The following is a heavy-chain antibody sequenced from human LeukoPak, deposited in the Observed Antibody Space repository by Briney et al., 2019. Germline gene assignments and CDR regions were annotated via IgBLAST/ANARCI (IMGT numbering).Heavy chain of an antibody. CDR2: ISGSGGST. V-gene: IGHV3-23*01. Sequence: GGSLRLSCAASGFTFSSYAMSWARQAPGKGLEWVSAISGSGGSTYYADSGKGRFTISRDNSNNTLYLQMNSLRAEDTAVYYCAKEGKYSRPIDYWGQGTLVTVSS. CDR1: GFTFSSYA. CDR3: AKEGKYSRPIDY. D-gene: IGHD6-6*01. J-gene: IGHJ4*02.